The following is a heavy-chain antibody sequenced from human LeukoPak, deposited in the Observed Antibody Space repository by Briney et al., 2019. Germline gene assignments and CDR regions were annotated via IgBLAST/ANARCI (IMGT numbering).Heavy chain of an antibody. CDR2: INPYSGDT. J-gene: IGHJ4*02. CDR1: GYTFTGYH. Sequence: ASVKVSCKASGYTFTGYHIRWVRQAPGQGLEWMGRINPYSGDTNFAQKFQGRVTTTRDTSITTAYMDLSSLTPDDTGVYFCARDQGSLTRSWYTGYWGQGTQVTVSS. CDR3: ARDQGSLTRSWYTGY. D-gene: IGHD6-13*01. V-gene: IGHV1-2*01.